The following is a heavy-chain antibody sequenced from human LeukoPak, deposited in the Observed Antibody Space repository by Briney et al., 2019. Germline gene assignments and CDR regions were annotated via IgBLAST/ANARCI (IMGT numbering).Heavy chain of an antibody. D-gene: IGHD4-17*01. CDR2: IYYSGST. Sequence: PSETLSLTCTVSGGSISSYYWSWIRQPPGKGLEWIGYIYYSGSTNYNPSLKSRVTISVDTSKNQFSLKLSSVTAADTAVYYCARGASYGDYEYYYYYYMDVWGKGTTVTVSS. V-gene: IGHV4-59*01. J-gene: IGHJ6*03. CDR1: GGSISSYY. CDR3: ARGASYGDYEYYYYYYMDV.